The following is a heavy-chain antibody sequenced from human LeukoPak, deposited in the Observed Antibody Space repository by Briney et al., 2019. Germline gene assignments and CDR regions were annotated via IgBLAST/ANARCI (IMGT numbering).Heavy chain of an antibody. D-gene: IGHD6-6*01. J-gene: IGHJ5*02. CDR3: AKEGLVLALASPWFDP. CDR2: ISGSGGNT. V-gene: IGHV3-23*01. Sequence: PGGSLRLSCAASGFTLRSYAMSWVRQAPGKGLEWVSAISGSGGNTYYADSVKGRFTISRDNSKNTLYLQMNSLRAEDTAVYYCAKEGLVLALASPWFDPWGQGTLVTVSS. CDR1: GFTLRSYA.